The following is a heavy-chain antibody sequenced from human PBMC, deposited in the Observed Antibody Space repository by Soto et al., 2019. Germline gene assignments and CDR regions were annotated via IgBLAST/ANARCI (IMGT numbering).Heavy chain of an antibody. CDR3: AREPWAADY. V-gene: IGHV3-66*01. CDR1: GFTVSTKY. CDR2: IYSGGST. Sequence: EVQLVESGGGLVQPGGSLRLSCAASGFTVSTKYMSWVRQAPGKGLEWVSVIYSGGSTFYADSVRGRFTISRDNSKNTVNLQMNSRRAEDTAVYYCAREPWAADYWGQGTLVTGSS. D-gene: IGHD3-16*01. J-gene: IGHJ4*02.